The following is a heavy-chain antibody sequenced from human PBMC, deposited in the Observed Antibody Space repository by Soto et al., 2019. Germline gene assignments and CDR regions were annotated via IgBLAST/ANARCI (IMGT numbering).Heavy chain of an antibody. V-gene: IGHV3-30*18. J-gene: IGHJ6*02. D-gene: IGHD2-8*01. Sequence: QVQLVESGGGVVQPGRSLRLSCVASGFTFSTYGMHWVRQAPGKGLEWVTVISYDGSNRYSADSVKGRFTISRDNSKNXLXXQMNSLRAEDTAVYYCAKELLAVTPNGYYYYGMDVWGQGTTVTVSS. CDR1: GFTFSTYG. CDR3: AKELLAVTPNGYYYYGMDV. CDR2: ISYDGSNR.